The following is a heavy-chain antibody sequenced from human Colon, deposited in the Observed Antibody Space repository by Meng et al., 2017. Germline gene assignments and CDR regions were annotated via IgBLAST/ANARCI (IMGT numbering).Heavy chain of an antibody. CDR3: VRQGMTSYSWGY. CDR2: ISQSGTT. CDR1: SGSISSSNW. D-gene: IGHD3-9*01. J-gene: IGHJ4*02. Sequence: VQLQESGPGLVKPSGTLSLTCAVFSGSISSSNWWSWVRQPPGKGLEWIGEISQSGTTYYNPSLKSRVTITGDWSKNQFSLNLNSVTAADTALYYCVRQGMTSYSWGYWGQGTLVTVSS. V-gene: IGHV4-4*02.